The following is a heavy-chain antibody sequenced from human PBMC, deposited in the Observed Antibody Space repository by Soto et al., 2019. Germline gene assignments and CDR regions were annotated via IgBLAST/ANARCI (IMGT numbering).Heavy chain of an antibody. Sequence: ITLRESGPTLVKPTQTLTLTCSFSGFSLTTTGVGVGWIRQPPGKALEWLALIYWDDDKRYSPSLKTRLTITKDTSKNQVVLTMTDMDPVDTGTYFCAHRRCGAGLFDSWGQGTQVTVSS. CDR1: GFSLTTTGVG. CDR2: IYWDDDK. V-gene: IGHV2-5*02. D-gene: IGHD1-26*01. J-gene: IGHJ4*01. CDR3: AHRRCGAGLFDS.